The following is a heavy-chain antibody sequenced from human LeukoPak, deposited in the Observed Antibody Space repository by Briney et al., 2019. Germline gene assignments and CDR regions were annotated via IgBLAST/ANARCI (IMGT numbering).Heavy chain of an antibody. CDR3: AKDSFSYNGVFDALDV. D-gene: IGHD2-8*01. Sequence: GGSLRLSCAASGITFSTYGMYWVRQAPGKGLEWVAVISHDGNNKYYADSVKGRFTISRDNSRNTLYLQMNSLRVEDTAIYYCAKDSFSYNGVFDALDVWGQGSMVTVSS. CDR2: ISHDGNNK. J-gene: IGHJ3*01. CDR1: GITFSTYG. V-gene: IGHV3-30*18.